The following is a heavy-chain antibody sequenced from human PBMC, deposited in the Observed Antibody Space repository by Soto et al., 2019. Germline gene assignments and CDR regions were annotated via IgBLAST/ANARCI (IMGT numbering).Heavy chain of an antibody. D-gene: IGHD3-10*01. V-gene: IGHV1-46*03. J-gene: IGHJ3*02. Sequence: GASVKVSCKASGYTFTSYHMHWVRQAPGQGLEWMGIINPSGGSTSYAQKFQGRVTMTRDTSTSTVYMELSSLRSEDTAVYYCARAPWDYYGSGSHDAFDIWGQGTMVTVSS. CDR2: INPSGGST. CDR3: ARAPWDYYGSGSHDAFDI. CDR1: GYTFTSYH.